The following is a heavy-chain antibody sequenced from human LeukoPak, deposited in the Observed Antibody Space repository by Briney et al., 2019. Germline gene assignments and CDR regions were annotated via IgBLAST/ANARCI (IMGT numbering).Heavy chain of an antibody. CDR2: ISAYNGNT. V-gene: IGHV1-18*01. Sequence: ASVKVSCKASGYTFTSYGISWVRQAPGQGLEWMGWISAYNGNTNYAQKLQGRVTMTTDTSTSTAYMELSSLRSEDTAVYYCATDKEGGYDPFDYWGQGTLVTVSS. CDR3: ATDKEGGYDPFDY. D-gene: IGHD5-12*01. J-gene: IGHJ4*02. CDR1: GYTFTSYG.